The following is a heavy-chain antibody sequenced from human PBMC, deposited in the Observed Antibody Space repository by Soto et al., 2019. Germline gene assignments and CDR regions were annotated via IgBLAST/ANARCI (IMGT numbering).Heavy chain of an antibody. J-gene: IGHJ4*02. D-gene: IGHD2-15*01. Sequence: EVQLVESGGGLVQPGRSLRLSCAASGFTFDDYAMHWVRQAPGKGLEWVSGISWNSGSIGYADSVKGRFTISRDNAKNSLYLQMNSLRAEDTALYYCAKRPRLKIVVVVAATRGHDWGQGTLVTVSS. V-gene: IGHV3-9*01. CDR2: ISWNSGSI. CDR1: GFTFDDYA. CDR3: AKRPRLKIVVVVAATRGHD.